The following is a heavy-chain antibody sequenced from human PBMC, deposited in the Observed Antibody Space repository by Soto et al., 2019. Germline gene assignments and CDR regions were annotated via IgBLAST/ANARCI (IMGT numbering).Heavy chain of an antibody. CDR3: ARRHLYDFWSGYYFDGGDMWFDP. D-gene: IGHD3-3*01. CDR1: GGSISSYY. Sequence: SETLSLTCTVSGGSISSYYWSWIRQPPGKGLEWIGYIYYSGSTNYNPSLKSRVTISVDTSKNQFSLKLSSVTAADTAVYYCARRHLYDFWSGYYFDGGDMWFDPWGQGTLVTVSS. J-gene: IGHJ5*02. V-gene: IGHV4-59*01. CDR2: IYYSGST.